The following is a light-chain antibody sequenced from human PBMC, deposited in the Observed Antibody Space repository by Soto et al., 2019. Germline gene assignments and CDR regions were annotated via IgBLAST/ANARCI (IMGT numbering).Light chain of an antibody. CDR3: SSYAGSNSHVV. CDR2: EVS. V-gene: IGLV2-8*01. Sequence: QSALTQPPSASGSPGQSVTISCTGTSSDVGGYNYVSWYQQHPGKAPKLMIYEVSKRPSGVPDRFSGSKSGNTASLTVSGLQAEDEADYYCSSYAGSNSHVVFGGGNQLTVL. J-gene: IGLJ2*01. CDR1: SSDVGGYNY.